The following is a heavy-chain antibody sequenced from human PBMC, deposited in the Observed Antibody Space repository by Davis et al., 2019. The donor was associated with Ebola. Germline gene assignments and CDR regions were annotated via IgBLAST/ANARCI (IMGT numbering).Heavy chain of an antibody. V-gene: IGHV1-69*10. CDR2: TIPILGIA. Sequence: SVKVSCKASGGTFSSYAISWVRQAPGQGLEWMGGTIPILGIANYAQKFQGRVTITADKSTSTAYMELSSLRSEDTAVYYCARGYSSGWHYYYYYMDVWGKGTTVTVSS. CDR3: ARGYSSGWHYYYYYMDV. CDR1: GGTFSSYA. D-gene: IGHD6-19*01. J-gene: IGHJ6*03.